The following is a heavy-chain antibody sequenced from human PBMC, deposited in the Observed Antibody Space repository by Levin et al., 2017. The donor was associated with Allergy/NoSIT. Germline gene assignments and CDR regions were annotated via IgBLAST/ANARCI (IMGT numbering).Heavy chain of an antibody. CDR2: IIPIFGTA. Sequence: EASVKVSCKASGGTFSSYAISWVRQAPGQGLEWMGGIIPIFGTANYAQKFQGRVTITADESTSTAYMELSSLRSEDTAVYYCARDREWELPGPWGQGTLVTVSS. CDR1: GGTFSSYA. D-gene: IGHD1-26*01. J-gene: IGHJ4*02. V-gene: IGHV1-69*13. CDR3: ARDREWELPGP.